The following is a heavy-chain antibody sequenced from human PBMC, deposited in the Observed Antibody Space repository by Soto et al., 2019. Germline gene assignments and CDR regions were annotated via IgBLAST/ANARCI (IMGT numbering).Heavy chain of an antibody. CDR1: GGSISSYY. CDR2: IYYSGST. Sequence: QVQLQESGPGLVKPSETLSLTCTVSGGSISSYYLSWIRQPPGKGLEWIGYIYYSGSTNYNPSLKSRVTISVDTSKNQFSLKLSSVTAADPAVYYFARQSVTPYGSGSYFDYWGQGTLVTVSS. D-gene: IGHD3-10*01. V-gene: IGHV4-59*08. J-gene: IGHJ4*02. CDR3: ARQSVTPYGSGSYFDY.